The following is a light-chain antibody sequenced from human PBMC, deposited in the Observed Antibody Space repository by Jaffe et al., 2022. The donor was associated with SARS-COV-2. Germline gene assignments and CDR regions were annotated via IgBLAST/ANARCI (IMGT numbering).Light chain of an antibody. V-gene: IGKV3-20*01. CDR2: GAS. CDR1: QYISDNF. J-gene: IGKJ4*01. Sequence: ETVLTQSPGTLSFSPGDRVTLSCKASQYISDNFLAWYQQRPGQAPRLLIYGASSRAAGIPDRFSGSGSGTDFTLTISSLEPEDFAVYYCQQYGSSPVLTFGGGTKVEIK. CDR3: QQYGSSPVLT.